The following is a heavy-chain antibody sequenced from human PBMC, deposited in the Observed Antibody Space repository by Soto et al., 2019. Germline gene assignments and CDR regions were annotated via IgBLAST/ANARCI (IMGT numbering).Heavy chain of an antibody. D-gene: IGHD6-19*01. CDR1: GYTFTSYD. Sequence: ASVKVSCKASGYTFTSYDINWVRQATGQGLEWMGWMNPNSGNTGYAQKFQGRVTMTRNTSISTAYMELSSLRSEDTAVYYCARGPRWNQWLNYWGQGTQVTVSS. J-gene: IGHJ4*02. CDR3: ARGPRWNQWLNY. V-gene: IGHV1-8*01. CDR2: MNPNSGNT.